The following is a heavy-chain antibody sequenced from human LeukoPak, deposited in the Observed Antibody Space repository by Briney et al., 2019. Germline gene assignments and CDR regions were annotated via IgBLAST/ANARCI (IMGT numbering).Heavy chain of an antibody. J-gene: IGHJ4*02. V-gene: IGHV4-59*01. CDR3: AAKGTVFDY. Sequence: PSETLSPTCTVSGGSISSYYWSWIRQPPGKGLEWIGYIYYSGSTNYNPSLKSRVTISVDTSKNQFSLKLSSVTAADTAVYYCAAKGTVFDYWGQGTLVTVSS. CDR1: GGSISSYY. CDR2: IYYSGST. D-gene: IGHD3-10*01.